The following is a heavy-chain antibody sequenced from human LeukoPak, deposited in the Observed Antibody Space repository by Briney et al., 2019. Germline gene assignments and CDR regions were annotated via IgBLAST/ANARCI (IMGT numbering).Heavy chain of an antibody. CDR3: ARRLLAARGSQFDY. CDR2: IYPGDSDT. J-gene: IGHJ4*02. CDR1: GYSFTYW. V-gene: IGHV5-51*01. D-gene: IGHD1-26*01. Sequence: GESLKISCKGSGYSFTYWIGWVRQMPGKGLEWMGMIYPGDSDTRYSPSFQGQVTISADKSINTAYLQWSSLKASDTAMYYCARRLLAARGSQFDYWGQGTLVTVSS.